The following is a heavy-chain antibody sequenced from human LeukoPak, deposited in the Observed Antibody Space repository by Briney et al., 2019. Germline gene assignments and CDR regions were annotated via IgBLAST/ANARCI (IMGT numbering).Heavy chain of an antibody. CDR3: ARGGYRSSSTGIDS. CDR2: IAPADDS. V-gene: IGHV3-13*01. Sequence: GGSLRLSCEASGFTFSTYDMHWVRQAAGQPLEWVSGIAPADDSYYADSVKGRFTISREDAKNSLYLQMNNLTPGDTAVYYCARGGYRSSSTGIDSWGQGTLVIVST. J-gene: IGHJ5*01. D-gene: IGHD6-13*01. CDR1: GFTFSTYD.